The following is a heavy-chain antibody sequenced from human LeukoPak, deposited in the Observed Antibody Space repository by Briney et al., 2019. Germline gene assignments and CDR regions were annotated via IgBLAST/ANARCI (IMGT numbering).Heavy chain of an antibody. J-gene: IGHJ3*02. CDR2: MNSDNSV. CDR1: GFTFTNYA. CDR3: AREVLTQAIYSGYNAFEI. Sequence: GGSLRLSCAASGFTFTNYAMSWVRQAPGKGLEWVAYMNSDNSVLYGDSVKGRFTISSDKATNSLYLQMNSLRAEDTAVYYCAREVLTQAIYSGYNAFEIWGQGTMVTVSS. V-gene: IGHV3-69-1*02. D-gene: IGHD5-12*01.